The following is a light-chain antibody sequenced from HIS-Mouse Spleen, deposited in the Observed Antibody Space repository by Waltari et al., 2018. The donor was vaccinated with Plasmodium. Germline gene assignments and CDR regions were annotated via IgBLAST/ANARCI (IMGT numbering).Light chain of an antibody. J-gene: IGKJ3*01. V-gene: IGKV3-15*01. CDR3: QQYNNWSFT. CDR1: QSVSSN. Sequence: EIVMTQSPATLSVSPGERATLPCRSSQSVSSNLAWYQQKPGQAPRLLIYCASTMATGIPARFSGSGSGTEFTLTISSLQSEDFAVYYCQQYNNWSFTFGPGTKVDIK. CDR2: CAS.